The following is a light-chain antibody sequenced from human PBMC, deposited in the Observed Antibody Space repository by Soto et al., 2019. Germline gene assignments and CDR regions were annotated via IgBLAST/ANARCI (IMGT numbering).Light chain of an antibody. V-gene: IGLV2-8*01. CDR2: EVT. CDR3: SSYAGTHNFGV. J-gene: IGLJ1*01. Sequence: QSVLTQPPSGSGSPGQAVTISCTGTSSDVGGYNYVSWYQQHPGKAPKLMIYEVTKRPSGVPDRFSGSKSGNTASLTVSELQAEDEADYYCSSYAGTHNFGVFGTGTKVTVL. CDR1: SSDVGGYNY.